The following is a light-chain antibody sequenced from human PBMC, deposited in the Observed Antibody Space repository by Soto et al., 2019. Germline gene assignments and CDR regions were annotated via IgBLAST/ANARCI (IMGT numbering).Light chain of an antibody. J-gene: IGKJ4*01. Sequence: EIVMTQSPATLSVSPGERATLSCRASQSVSSNLAWYQQKPGQAPRLLIYGASTRGTGIPARFSGSGSGTEFILTISSLQSEAFAVYYCQEYNNCPLAFGGGTKVEIK. CDR1: QSVSSN. CDR3: QEYNNCPLA. CDR2: GAS. V-gene: IGKV3-15*01.